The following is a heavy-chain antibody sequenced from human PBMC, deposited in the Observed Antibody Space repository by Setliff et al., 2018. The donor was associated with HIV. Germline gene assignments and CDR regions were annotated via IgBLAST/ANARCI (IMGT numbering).Heavy chain of an antibody. CDR3: ARHDGTYSGGDFYDGSVHYSVLDAFDM. D-gene: IGHD2-21*01. V-gene: IGHV4-38-2*01. CDR1: GYAISSSGYY. CDR2: IYHSGSI. Sequence: SETLSLTCAVSGYAISSSGYYWGWIRQPPGKGLEWIGSIYHSGSIYYNPSLKSRVTISVDTSKNQFSLKLSSVTAADTAVYYCARHDGTYSGGDFYDGSVHYSVLDAFDMWGQGTKFTGSS. J-gene: IGHJ3*02.